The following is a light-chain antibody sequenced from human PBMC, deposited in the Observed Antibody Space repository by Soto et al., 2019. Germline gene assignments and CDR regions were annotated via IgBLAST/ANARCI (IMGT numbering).Light chain of an antibody. Sequence: EIVLTQSPATLSLSPGERATLSCRASQSVSSYLAGYHQKPGQAPRLLLYDASNRATGIPARFSGSGSGTDFTLTISSLEPEDFAVYYCQQRSNWPPYTLGQGTNLEIK. CDR1: QSVSSY. J-gene: IGKJ2*01. V-gene: IGKV3-11*01. CDR3: QQRSNWPPYT. CDR2: DAS.